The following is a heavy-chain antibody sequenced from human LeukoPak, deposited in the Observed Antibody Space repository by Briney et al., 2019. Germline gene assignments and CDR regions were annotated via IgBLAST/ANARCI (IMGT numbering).Heavy chain of an antibody. J-gene: IGHJ4*02. CDR1: GFTFSSYG. CDR2: ISYDGSNK. CDR3: ARDSGARAEWLPKGPSDY. Sequence: GGSLRLSCAASGFTFSSYGMHWVRQAPGKGLEWVAVISYDGSNKYYADSVKGRFTISRDNSKNTLYLQMNSLRAEDTAVYYCARDSGARAEWLPKGPSDYWGQGTLVTVSS. V-gene: IGHV3-30*03. D-gene: IGHD3-3*01.